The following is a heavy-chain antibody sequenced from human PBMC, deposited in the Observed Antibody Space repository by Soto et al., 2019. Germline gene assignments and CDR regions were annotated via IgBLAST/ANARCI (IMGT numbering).Heavy chain of an antibody. Sequence: SETLSLTCTVSGGSISSYFWTWVRQPPGNGLEWIGYIHYSGTTSFFPSYNPSLRSRVTISEDTSKNQFSLKLLSVTTADTAVYFCAAGEASSRNLAPYYLDFWGQGALVTVSS. CDR3: AAGEASSRNLAPYYLDF. V-gene: IGHV4-59*01. CDR2: IHYSGTT. CDR1: GGSISSYF. D-gene: IGHD6-13*01. J-gene: IGHJ4*02.